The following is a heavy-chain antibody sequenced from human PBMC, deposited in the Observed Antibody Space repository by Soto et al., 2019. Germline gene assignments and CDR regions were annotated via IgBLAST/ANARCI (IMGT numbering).Heavy chain of an antibody. CDR1: GYTFTSYS. V-gene: IGHV1-3*01. D-gene: IGHD1-1*01. J-gene: IGHJ4*02. CDR3: ARGEERDY. CDR2: INAGNGYT. Sequence: QVQLVQSGAEVKQPGASVKVSCKASGYTFTSYSIHWVRQAPGQGLEWMGWINAGNGYTKYSERFQGRVTITTDTSANTAYMELSSLRSEGTAVYYCARGEERDYWGQGTLVTVSS.